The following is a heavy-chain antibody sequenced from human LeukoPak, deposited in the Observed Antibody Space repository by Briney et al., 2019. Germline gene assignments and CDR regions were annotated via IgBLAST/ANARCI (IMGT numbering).Heavy chain of an antibody. V-gene: IGHV3-23*01. CDR2: ISGSGGST. Sequence: GGSLRLSCAASGFTFSDYAMSWVRQAPGKGLEWVSAISGSGGSTYYADSVKGRFTISRDNSKNTLYLQMNSLRAEDTAVYYCAKDASVTMIVVVSLGFDYWGQGTLVTVSS. CDR3: AKDASVTMIVVVSLGFDY. D-gene: IGHD3-22*01. J-gene: IGHJ4*02. CDR1: GFTFSDYA.